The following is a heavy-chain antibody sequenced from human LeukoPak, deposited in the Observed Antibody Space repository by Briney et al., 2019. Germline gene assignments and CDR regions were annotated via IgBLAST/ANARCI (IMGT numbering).Heavy chain of an antibody. CDR1: GFTFSNYA. CDR2: ISFDGSDK. Sequence: PGRSLRLSCAASGFTFSNYAMHWVRQAPGKGLEWVAFISFDGSDKYYADSVKGRFTVSRDNSKNTVYLQMNSLRAEDRAVYYCAKEQTSSGFFDYWGQGTLVTVSS. CDR3: AKEQTSSGFFDY. D-gene: IGHD3-10*01. J-gene: IGHJ4*02. V-gene: IGHV3-30-3*01.